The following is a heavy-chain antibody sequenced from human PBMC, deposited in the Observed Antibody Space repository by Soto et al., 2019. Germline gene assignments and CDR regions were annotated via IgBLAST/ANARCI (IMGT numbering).Heavy chain of an antibody. Sequence: SVNVSCKASGYTITSYGISWVLIKPGQGLEWMRWISAYNGNTNYAQKLQGRVTMTTDTSTSTAYMELRSLRSDDTAVYYCASDRGGYSTGFQHWGQGTLVTVSS. CDR3: ASDRGGYSTGFQH. V-gene: IGHV1-18*01. CDR1: GYTITSYG. J-gene: IGHJ1*01. D-gene: IGHD6-19*01. CDR2: ISAYNGNT.